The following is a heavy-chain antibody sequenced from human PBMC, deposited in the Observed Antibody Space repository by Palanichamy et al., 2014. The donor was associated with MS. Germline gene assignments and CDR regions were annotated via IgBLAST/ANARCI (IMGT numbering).Heavy chain of an antibody. V-gene: IGHV5-51*01. CDR2: IYPADSDT. Sequence: EVQLVQSGAEVKKPGESLRISCKGSGYTFASYWIAWVRQMPGKGLEWMGMIYPADSDTRYSPSFQGQVSISADKSISTAYLQWSSLKASDTATYYCARRDIGYYGGEGFDPWGQGTLVIVSS. CDR3: ARRDIGYYGGEGFDP. CDR1: GYTFASYW. D-gene: IGHD1-26*01. J-gene: IGHJ5*02.